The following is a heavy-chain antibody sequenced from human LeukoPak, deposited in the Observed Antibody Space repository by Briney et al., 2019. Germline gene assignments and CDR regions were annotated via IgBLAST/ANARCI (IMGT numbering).Heavy chain of an antibody. Sequence: SETLSLTCAVYGGSFSGYYWSWIRQPPGKGLEWIGEINHSGSTNYNPSLKSRVTISVDTSKNQFSLKLSSVTAADTAVYYCARDPGVVVPAADSDYWGQGTLVTVSS. CDR2: INHSGST. D-gene: IGHD2-2*01. J-gene: IGHJ4*02. CDR3: ARDPGVVVPAADSDY. CDR1: GGSFSGYY. V-gene: IGHV4-34*01.